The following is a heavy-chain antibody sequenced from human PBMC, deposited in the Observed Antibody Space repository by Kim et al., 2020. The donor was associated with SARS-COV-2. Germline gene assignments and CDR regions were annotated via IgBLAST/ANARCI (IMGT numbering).Heavy chain of an antibody. CDR3: ARVEFEGDYGGNSGSFDY. V-gene: IGHV1-69*01. J-gene: IGHJ4*02. D-gene: IGHD4-17*01. Sequence: QGRVTITADESTSTAYMELSSLRSEDTAVYYCARVEFEGDYGGNSGSFDYWGQGTLVTVSS.